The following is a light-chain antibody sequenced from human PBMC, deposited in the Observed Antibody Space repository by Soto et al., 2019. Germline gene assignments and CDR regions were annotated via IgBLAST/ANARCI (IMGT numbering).Light chain of an antibody. V-gene: IGKV1-39*01. Sequence: DIQMTQSPSPLSASAGDRGTITCRASQTISNSLNWYQQKPGKAPKGLIYEASSLQSGVSSRFSGGGSGTDCTLTISSLQSEYFATYYCQQSYRTPRAFGAATKVHIK. J-gene: IGKJ4*02. CDR2: EAS. CDR3: QQSYRTPRA. CDR1: QTISNS.